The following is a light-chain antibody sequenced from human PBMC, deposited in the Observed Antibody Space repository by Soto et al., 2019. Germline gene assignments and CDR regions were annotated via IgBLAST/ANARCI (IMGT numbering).Light chain of an antibody. Sequence: DIQITQSPSSLAASVGERVNITCRASQSISSYLNWYQQKPGKAPNLLIYAASTLHSGVPSRFSGSGSGTDFTLTITSLQPEDFATYYCQQSYVTPLTFGGGTKVDI. CDR2: AAS. CDR1: QSISSY. CDR3: QQSYVTPLT. V-gene: IGKV1-39*01. J-gene: IGKJ4*01.